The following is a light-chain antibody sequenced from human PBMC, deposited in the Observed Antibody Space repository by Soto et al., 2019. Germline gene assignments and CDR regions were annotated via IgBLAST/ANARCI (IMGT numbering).Light chain of an antibody. CDR2: EGS. J-gene: IGLJ2*01. Sequence: QSALTQPASVSGSPGQSITISCTGTSSDVGSYNLVSWYQQHPGKAPKLMIYEGSKRPSGVSNRFSGSKSGNTASLTISGLQAEDEADYYCCSYAGSSTSEEVVFGGGTKVTVL. CDR3: CSYAGSSTSEEVV. CDR1: SSDVGSYNL. V-gene: IGLV2-23*01.